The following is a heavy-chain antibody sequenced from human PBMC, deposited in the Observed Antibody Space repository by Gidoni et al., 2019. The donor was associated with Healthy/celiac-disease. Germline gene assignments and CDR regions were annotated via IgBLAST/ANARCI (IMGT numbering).Heavy chain of an antibody. CDR2: IYYSGST. CDR1: GGSISSRSYY. Sequence: QLQLQESGPGLVKPSETLSLTCTVSGGSISSRSYYWGWIRQPPGKGLEWIGSIYYSGSTYYNPSLKSRVTISVDTSKNQFSLKLSSVTAADTAVYYCARPAYCGGDCYCPGGHCAFDIWGQGTMVTVSS. D-gene: IGHD2-21*01. V-gene: IGHV4-39*01. CDR3: ARPAYCGGDCYCPGGHCAFDI. J-gene: IGHJ3*02.